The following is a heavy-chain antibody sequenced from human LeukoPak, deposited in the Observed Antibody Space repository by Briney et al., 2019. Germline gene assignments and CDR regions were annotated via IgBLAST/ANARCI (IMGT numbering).Heavy chain of an antibody. CDR1: GGSISSGGYY. CDR2: IYYSGST. V-gene: IGHV4-31*03. Sequence: SETLSLTCTVSGGSISSGGYYWSWIRQHPGKGLEWVGYIYYSGSTYYNPSLKSRVTISVDTSKNQFSLKLSSVTAADTAVYYCARDNGDYYFDYWGQGTLVTVSS. J-gene: IGHJ4*02. CDR3: ARDNGDYYFDY. D-gene: IGHD4-17*01.